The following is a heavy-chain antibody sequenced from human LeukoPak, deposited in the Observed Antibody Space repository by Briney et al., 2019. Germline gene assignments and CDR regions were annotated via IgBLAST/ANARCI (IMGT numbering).Heavy chain of an antibody. CDR2: IYTSGST. CDR3: AREAITFGGVIVRPAFDI. D-gene: IGHD3-16*02. Sequence: SETLSLTCTVSGGSISSGSYYWSWIRQPAGKGLEWIGRIYTSGSTNYNPSLKSRVTISVDTSKNQFSLKLSSVTAADTAVYYCAREAITFGGVIVRPAFDIWGQGTMVTVSS. V-gene: IGHV4-61*02. CDR1: GGSISSGSYY. J-gene: IGHJ3*02.